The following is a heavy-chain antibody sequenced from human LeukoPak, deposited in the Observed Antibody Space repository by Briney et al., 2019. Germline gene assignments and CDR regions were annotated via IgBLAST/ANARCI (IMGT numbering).Heavy chain of an antibody. V-gene: IGHV4-59*08. J-gene: IGHJ4*02. D-gene: IGHD3-3*01. Sequence: SETLSLTCTVSGGSISSYYWTWVRQPPGKGLEWIGYIYYSGSTNYNPSLKSRVTISVDTSKNQFSPKLSSVTAADTAVYYCARREWSGYKLGTFGYWGQGTLVTVSS. CDR1: GGSISSYY. CDR3: ARREWSGYKLGTFGY. CDR2: IYYSGST.